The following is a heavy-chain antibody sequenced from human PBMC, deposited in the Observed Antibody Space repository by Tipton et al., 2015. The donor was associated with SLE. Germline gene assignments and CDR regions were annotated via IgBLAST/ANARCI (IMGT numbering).Heavy chain of an antibody. CDR1: GGSISNYY. Sequence: TLSLTCSVSGGSISNYYWSWIRQPPGKGLEWIGYIHYSGTTYYNPSLKSRVTISVDTSKNQFSLRVHSVTAADTAIYSCARGPLGGGYSGYDTNWFDPWGQGTLVTVSS. V-gene: IGHV4-59*01. CDR2: IHYSGTT. CDR3: ARGPLGGGYSGYDTNWFDP. J-gene: IGHJ5*02. D-gene: IGHD5-12*01.